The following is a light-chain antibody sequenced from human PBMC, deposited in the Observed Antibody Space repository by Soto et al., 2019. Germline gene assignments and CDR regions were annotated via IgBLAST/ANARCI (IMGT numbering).Light chain of an antibody. Sequence: QSALTQPASVSGSPGQSITISCTGTSSDVGRYNLVSWYQQHPGKAPKLMIYEGSKRPSGVSNRFSGSKSGNTASLTISGLQGEDEADYYCCSYAGSSTLVFGGGTKLTVL. J-gene: IGLJ2*01. CDR3: CSYAGSSTLV. CDR2: EGS. CDR1: SSDVGRYNL. V-gene: IGLV2-23*01.